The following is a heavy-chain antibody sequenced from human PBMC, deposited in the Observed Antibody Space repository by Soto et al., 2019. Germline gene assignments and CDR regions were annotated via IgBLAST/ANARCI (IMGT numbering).Heavy chain of an antibody. CDR2: IYHTGRS. Sequence: SETLSLTCSVSGDSINNKNWWTWLRQPPGKRLEWIGDIYHTGRSSYNPSLTSRVTISVDTSKNQFSLKLSSVTAADTAVYYCARHLSTTIAPLPFDYWGQGTLVTVSS. V-gene: IGHV4-4*02. CDR1: GDSINNKNW. J-gene: IGHJ4*02. D-gene: IGHD1-1*01. CDR3: ARHLSTTIAPLPFDY.